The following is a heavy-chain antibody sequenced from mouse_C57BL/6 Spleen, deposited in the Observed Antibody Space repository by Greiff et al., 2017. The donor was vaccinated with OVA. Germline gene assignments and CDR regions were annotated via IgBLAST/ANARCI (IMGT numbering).Heavy chain of an antibody. CDR3: ARRDYYCSSCDY. CDR2: ISNGGGST. J-gene: IGHJ2*01. CDR1: GFTFSDYY. Sequence: EVQLVESGGGLVQPGGSLKLSCAASGFTFSDYYMYWVRQTPEKRLEWVAYISNGGGSTYYPDTVKGRFTICIDNAKNTLYLQMSRLKSEDTAMYYCARRDYYCSSCDYWGQGTTLTVSS. D-gene: IGHD1-1*01. V-gene: IGHV5-12*01.